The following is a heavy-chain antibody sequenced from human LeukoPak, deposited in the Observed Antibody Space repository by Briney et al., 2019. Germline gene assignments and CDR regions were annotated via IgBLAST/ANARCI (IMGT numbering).Heavy chain of an antibody. CDR2: ISYDGSSE. Sequence: GGSLRLSCAASGFTFNDYIIHWVRQAPGKGLEWVALISYDGSSEYYADSVKGRFTISRDNSKNTLYLQMNSLRAEDTAVYYCASLYTWIQLWQTYDAFDIWGQGTMVTVSS. CDR1: GFTFNDYI. J-gene: IGHJ3*02. V-gene: IGHV3-30*04. CDR3: ASLYTWIQLWQTYDAFDI. D-gene: IGHD5-18*01.